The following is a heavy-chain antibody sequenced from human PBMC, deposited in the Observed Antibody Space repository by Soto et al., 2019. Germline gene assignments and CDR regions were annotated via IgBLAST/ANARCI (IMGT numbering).Heavy chain of an antibody. CDR2: ISLYSDGT. J-gene: IGHJ5*02. V-gene: IGHV1-18*01. D-gene: IGHD2-2*01. CDR1: GYTFSNYG. Sequence: VQLVQSGGEVKTPGASVKVSCKTSGYTFSNYGITWVRQAPGQPLEWLGWISLYSDGTNYAQKFQGRVSMTTDTSTTTAYMELRSLRSDDTAVYYCARVVPGAEAWFGPWGQGTLVTVSS. CDR3: ARVVPGAEAWFGP.